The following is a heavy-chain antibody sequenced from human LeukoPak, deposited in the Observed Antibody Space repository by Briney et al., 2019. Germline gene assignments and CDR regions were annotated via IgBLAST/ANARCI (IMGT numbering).Heavy chain of an antibody. CDR1: GYSFPTYW. CDR2: IYPDESNI. J-gene: IGHJ4*02. V-gene: IGHV5-51*01. Sequence: GESLKISCKGSGYSFPTYWIAWVRQMPGKGLEWMGIIYPDESNIRYSPSFQGQVTVSADKSISTAYLQWSSLKASDTAMYYCARPPSRGYSSSFEYWGQGTLVTVSS. D-gene: IGHD2-2*03. CDR3: ARPPSRGYSSSFEY.